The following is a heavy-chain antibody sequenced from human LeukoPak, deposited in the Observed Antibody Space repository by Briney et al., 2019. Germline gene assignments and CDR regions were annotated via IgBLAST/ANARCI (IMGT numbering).Heavy chain of an antibody. J-gene: IGHJ4*02. D-gene: IGHD2-2*02. CDR3: ARVGRGGLGCSSSSCYRSFDY. CDR2: ISGSGGST. Sequence: QPGGSLRLSCAVSGFTFSYYGMNWVRQAPGKGLEWVATISGSGGSTYYADSVEGRFTISRDNSKNTQYLQMNSLRAEDTAVYYCARVGRGGLGCSSSSCYRSFDYWGQGTLVTVSS. CDR1: GFTFSYYG. V-gene: IGHV3-23*01.